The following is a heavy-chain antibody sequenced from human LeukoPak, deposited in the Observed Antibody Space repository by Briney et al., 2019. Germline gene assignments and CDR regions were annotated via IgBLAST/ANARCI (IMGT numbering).Heavy chain of an antibody. CDR2: ISYSGAST. V-gene: IGHV3-23*01. Sequence: GGSLRLSCAASGFTFSSYWMSWVRQPPGKGLEWVSAISYSGASTFYADSVKGRFTISRDNSKNMFFLEMNSLTAEDTAIYFCARDVDFYASTSYSDYWGQGTLVTVSS. J-gene: IGHJ4*02. CDR3: ARDVDFYASTSYSDY. D-gene: IGHD3-10*01. CDR1: GFTFSSYW.